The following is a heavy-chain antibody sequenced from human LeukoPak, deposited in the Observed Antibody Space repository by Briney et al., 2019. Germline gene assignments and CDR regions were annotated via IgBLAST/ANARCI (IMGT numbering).Heavy chain of an antibody. Sequence: PGGSLRLSCVASGFTFSNYEMNWVRQAPGKGLEWVSYISDGGSAIYYADSVKGRFTISRDNAKNSLYVQMNSLRAEDTAVYYCARANWNYGGGYDYWGQGTLVTVSS. CDR1: GFTFSNYE. J-gene: IGHJ4*02. V-gene: IGHV3-48*03. CDR2: ISDGGSAI. CDR3: ARANWNYGGGYDY. D-gene: IGHD1-7*01.